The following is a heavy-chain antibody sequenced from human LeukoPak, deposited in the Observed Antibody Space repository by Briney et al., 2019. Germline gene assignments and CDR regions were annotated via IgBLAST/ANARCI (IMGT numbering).Heavy chain of an antibody. CDR1: GVIVRSNY. CDR3: ATRRFGELTY. Sequence: GGSLRLSCVGSGVIVRSNYTTWVRQAPGKGREWVSILYHGGSTYYADSVKGRFSISRDTSKNTLYLQMNSLRVEDTAVYYCATRRFGELTYWGQGTLVTVSS. J-gene: IGHJ4*02. D-gene: IGHD3-10*01. V-gene: IGHV3-66*01. CDR2: LYHGGST.